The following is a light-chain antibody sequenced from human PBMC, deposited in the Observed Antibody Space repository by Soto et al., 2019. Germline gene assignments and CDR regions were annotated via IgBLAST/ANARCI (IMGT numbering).Light chain of an antibody. V-gene: IGLV2-14*01. Sequence: QSALTQPASVSGSPGQSITISCTGTSSDVGAYNYVSWYQQHPGKAPKLMIYEVSYRPSGVSNRFSASKSGNTASLTISGLQAEEEADYYCTSYTSSNSFVFGTGTKLTVL. J-gene: IGLJ1*01. CDR2: EVS. CDR1: SSDVGAYNY. CDR3: TSYTSSNSFV.